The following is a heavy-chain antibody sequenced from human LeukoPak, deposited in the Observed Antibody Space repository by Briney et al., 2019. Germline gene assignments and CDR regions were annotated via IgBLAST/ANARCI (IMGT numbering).Heavy chain of an antibody. V-gene: IGHV6-1*01. J-gene: IGHJ5*02. Sequence: SQTLSLTCAISGDSVSSNSVTWNWIRQSPSRGPEWLGRTYYRSTWYNDYAVSVRGRITVNPDTSKNQFSLHLNSVTPEDTAVYYCARRLTQYDCFDPWGQGILVTVSS. CDR1: GDSVSSNSVT. D-gene: IGHD2-2*01. CDR3: ARRLTQYDCFDP. CDR2: TYYRSTWYN.